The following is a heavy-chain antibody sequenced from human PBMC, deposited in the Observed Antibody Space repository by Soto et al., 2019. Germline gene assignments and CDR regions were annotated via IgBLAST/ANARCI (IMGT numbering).Heavy chain of an antibody. Sequence: QVQLQESGPGLVKPSQTLSLTCTVSGGSISSGGYYWSWIRQHPGKGLEWIGYIYYSGSTYYNPSRKSRVTISVDTSKNQFALKLSSVTAADTAVYSCARGKSSTMVRGGPYNWFDPWGQGTLVTVSS. CDR2: IYYSGST. CDR3: ARGKSSTMVRGGPYNWFDP. V-gene: IGHV4-31*03. J-gene: IGHJ5*02. CDR1: GGSISSGGYY. D-gene: IGHD3-10*01.